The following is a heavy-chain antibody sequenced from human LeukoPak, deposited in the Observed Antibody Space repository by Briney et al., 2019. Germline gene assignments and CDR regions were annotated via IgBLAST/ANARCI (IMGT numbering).Heavy chain of an antibody. J-gene: IGHJ3*02. CDR1: GGSISSYY. CDR3: ARGSMGARNDAFDI. CDR2: IYYSGST. Sequence: SETLSLTCTVSGGSISSYYWNWIRKPPGKGLEWIGYIYYSGSTNYNPSLKSRVTISVDTSKNQFSLKLSFVTAADTAVYYCARGSMGARNDAFDIWGQGTMVTVSS. V-gene: IGHV4-59*01. D-gene: IGHD6-6*01.